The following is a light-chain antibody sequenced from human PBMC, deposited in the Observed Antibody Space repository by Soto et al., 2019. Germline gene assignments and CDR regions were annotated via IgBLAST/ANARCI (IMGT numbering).Light chain of an antibody. V-gene: IGKV1D-13*01. CDR1: QGIGSY. J-gene: IGKJ1*01. CDR2: DAA. CDR3: QQNGNSPWT. Sequence: AIQLTQSPSSLSSSVGDRVTITCRASQGIGSYLAWYQQKPGNDPPLLLYDAASLEGGGLPRWCSGGAAGEDFSITISRLEDEDFAVYYCQQNGNSPWTFGQGTKVDIK.